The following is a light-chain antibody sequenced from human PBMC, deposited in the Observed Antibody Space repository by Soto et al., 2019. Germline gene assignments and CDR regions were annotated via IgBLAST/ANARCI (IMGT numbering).Light chain of an antibody. CDR1: QGISSY. Sequence: AIRMTQSPSSLSASTGDRVTITCRASQGISSYLAWYQQKPGKAPKLLIYAASTLQSGVPSRFSGSGSGTDFTLTISCLQSEDIATYYCQQYDNLPFTFGPGTKVDIK. V-gene: IGKV1-8*01. J-gene: IGKJ3*01. CDR3: QQYDNLPFT. CDR2: AAS.